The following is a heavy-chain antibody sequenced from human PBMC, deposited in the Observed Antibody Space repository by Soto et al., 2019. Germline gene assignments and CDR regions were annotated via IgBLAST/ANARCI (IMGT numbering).Heavy chain of an antibody. J-gene: IGHJ6*03. V-gene: IGHV1-69*04. CDR1: GGTFSSYT. CDR3: AREGDINYDFWSGPTNYYYYYMDV. CDR2: IIPILGIA. Sequence: SVKVSCKASGGTFSSYTISWVRQAPGQGLEWMGRIIPILGIANYAQKFQGRVTITADKSTSTAYMELSSLRSEDTAVYYCAREGDINYDFWSGPTNYYYYYMDVWG. D-gene: IGHD3-3*01.